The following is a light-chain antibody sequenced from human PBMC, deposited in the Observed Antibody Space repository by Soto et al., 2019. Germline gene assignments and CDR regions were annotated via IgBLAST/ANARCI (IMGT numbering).Light chain of an antibody. Sequence: DIQMTQSPSTLSASVGDRVTITCRASQSISSGLAWYQQKPGKAPNLLIYTASNLKSGVPSRFSGSGSGTEFTLTISSLQPDDFATYYCQEYNSDSGLTFGGGTKVEIK. CDR3: QEYNSDSGLT. V-gene: IGKV1-5*03. J-gene: IGKJ4*01. CDR1: QSISSG. CDR2: TAS.